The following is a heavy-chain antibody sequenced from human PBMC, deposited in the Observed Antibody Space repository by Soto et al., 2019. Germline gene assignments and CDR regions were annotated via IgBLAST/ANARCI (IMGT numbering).Heavy chain of an antibody. D-gene: IGHD6-19*01. V-gene: IGHV1-2*04. CDR1: GYTFTGYY. CDR3: VRTGSRAGAGSLDFDY. CDR2: INPNSGGT. Sequence: ASVKVSCKASGYTFTGYYMHWVRQAPGQGLEWMGWINPNSGGTNYAQKFQGWVTMTRDTSISTAYMELSRLRSDDTAVYYCVRTGSRAGAGSLDFDYWGQGTLVTVAS. J-gene: IGHJ4*02.